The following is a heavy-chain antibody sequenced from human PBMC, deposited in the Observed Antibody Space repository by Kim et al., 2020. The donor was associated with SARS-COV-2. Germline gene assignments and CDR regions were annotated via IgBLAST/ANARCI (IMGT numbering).Heavy chain of an antibody. D-gene: IGHD3-10*02. J-gene: IGHJ4*02. CDR3: ARGVLKSGYYDY. CDR1: GFTFSDHY. V-gene: IGHV3-11*01. CDR2: ISSGGGII. Sequence: GGSLRLSCVGSGFTFSDHYMNWVRQVPGKGLEWVSYISSGGGIIYYADSVKGRFAISRDDAKNSIYLQMTSLRAEDTAIYFCARGVLKSGYYDYWGQGTLVTVSS.